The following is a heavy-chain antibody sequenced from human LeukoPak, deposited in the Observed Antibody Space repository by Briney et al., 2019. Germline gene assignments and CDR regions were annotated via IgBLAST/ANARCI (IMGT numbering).Heavy chain of an antibody. V-gene: IGHV3-74*03. CDR2: VNSDGRST. D-gene: IGHD1-26*01. J-gene: IGHJ4*02. Sequence: PWGSPRLSCTASGYTFSSHWMHWVRQAPGKGLVWVSGVNSDGRSTMYADSVKGRFTISRDNAKNTLYLQLNSLRAEDTAVYYGARANSGAYWDYFENWGQATQVSDSS. CDR1: GYTFSSHW. CDR3: ARANSGAYWDYFEN.